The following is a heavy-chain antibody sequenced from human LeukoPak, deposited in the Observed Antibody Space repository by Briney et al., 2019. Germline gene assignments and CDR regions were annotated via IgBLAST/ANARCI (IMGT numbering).Heavy chain of an antibody. CDR3: AKGPSSIAAAGTTYFDY. V-gene: IGHV3-30*02. J-gene: IGHJ4*02. CDR2: IRYDGSNK. Sequence: GGSLRLSCAASGFTFSSYGMHWVRQAPGKGLEWVAFIRYDGSNKYYADSVKGRFTISRDNSKNTLYLQMNSLRAEDTAVYYCAKGPSSIAAAGTTYFDYWGQGTLVTVSS. D-gene: IGHD6-13*01. CDR1: GFTFSSYG.